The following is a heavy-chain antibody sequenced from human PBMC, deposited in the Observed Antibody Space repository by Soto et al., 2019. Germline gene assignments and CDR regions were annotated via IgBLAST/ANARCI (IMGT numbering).Heavy chain of an antibody. V-gene: IGHV3-23*01. Sequence: GGSLRLSCAASGFTFSSYAMSWVRQAPAKGLEGVSAISGSGGSTYYADSVKGRFTISRDNSKNTLYLQMNSLRAEDTAVYYCARSPHKQWLVQGYYYGMDVWGQGTTVTASS. CDR3: ARSPHKQWLVQGYYYGMDV. CDR1: GFTFSSYA. CDR2: ISGSGGST. D-gene: IGHD6-19*01. J-gene: IGHJ6*02.